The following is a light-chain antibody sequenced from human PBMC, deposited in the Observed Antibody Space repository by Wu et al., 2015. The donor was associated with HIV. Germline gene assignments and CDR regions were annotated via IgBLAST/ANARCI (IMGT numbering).Light chain of an antibody. CDR1: QSVTSNY. Sequence: EIVLTQSPGTLSLSPGERATLSCRASQSVTSNYLAWYQQEPGQAPRLLIYGASSRATGIPDRFSGSGSGTDFTLTISRLEPEDFAVYYCQQYGSSPPLTFGGGTKVEIK. J-gene: IGKJ4*01. CDR3: QQYGSSPPLT. CDR2: GAS. V-gene: IGKV3-20*01.